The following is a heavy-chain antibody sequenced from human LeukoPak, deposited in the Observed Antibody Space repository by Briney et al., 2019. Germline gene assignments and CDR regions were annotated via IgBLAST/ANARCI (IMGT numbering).Heavy chain of an antibody. CDR3: ARDRYSGYDLKYYYYYMDV. J-gene: IGHJ6*03. CDR2: ISSSSSYI. D-gene: IGHD5-12*01. CDR1: GFTFSSYS. Sequence: GGSLRLSCAASGFTFSSYSMNWVRQAPGKGLEWVSSISSSSSYIYYADSVKGRFTISRDNAKNSLYLQMNSLRAEDTAVYYCARDRYSGYDLKYYYYYMDVWGQGTMVTVSS. V-gene: IGHV3-21*01.